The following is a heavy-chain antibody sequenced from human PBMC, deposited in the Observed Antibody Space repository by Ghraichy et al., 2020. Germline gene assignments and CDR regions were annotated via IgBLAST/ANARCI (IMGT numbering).Heavy chain of an antibody. J-gene: IGHJ4*02. CDR2: ILYDGRNI. CDR3: AKDWGSSGWYVDY. CDR1: GFTFSSYG. D-gene: IGHD6-19*01. V-gene: IGHV3-30*02. Sequence: GESLNISCAASGFTFSSYGMHWVRQAPGKGLEWVAFILYDGRNIYYADSVKGRFTISRDNSKNTLYLQMNSLRVEDTAVYYCAKDWGSSGWYVDYWGQGTLVTVSS.